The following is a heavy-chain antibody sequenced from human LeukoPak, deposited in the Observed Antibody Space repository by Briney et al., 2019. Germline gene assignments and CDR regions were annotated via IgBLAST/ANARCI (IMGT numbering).Heavy chain of an antibody. CDR1: GFIFNHYG. CDR2: IWYDRTYK. V-gene: IGHV3-33*01. D-gene: IGHD4-17*01. CDR3: ARDLPRGGDYGLLIEY. Sequence: GGSLRLSCAASGFIFNHYGMQWVPQAPDKGLEGGGFIWYDRTYKYYADSMKCRFTMSRDNSKNTLYLQMNSLRAEDTAVYYCARDLPRGGDYGLLIEYWGKGTLVTVSS. J-gene: IGHJ4*02.